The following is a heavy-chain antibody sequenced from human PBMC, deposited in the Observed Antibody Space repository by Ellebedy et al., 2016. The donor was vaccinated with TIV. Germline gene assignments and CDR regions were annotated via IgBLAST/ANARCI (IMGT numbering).Heavy chain of an antibody. J-gene: IGHJ6*02. CDR1: GFTFSSYA. D-gene: IGHD1-20*01. CDR3: AKDLIKYNWNNYGMDV. Sequence: SLKISCAASGFTFSSYAMTWVRQAPGNGLELVSGISWNSGSIGYADSVKGRFTISRDNAKNSLYLQMNSLRAEDTALYYCAKDLIKYNWNNYGMDVWGQGTTVTVSS. CDR2: ISWNSGSI. V-gene: IGHV3-9*01.